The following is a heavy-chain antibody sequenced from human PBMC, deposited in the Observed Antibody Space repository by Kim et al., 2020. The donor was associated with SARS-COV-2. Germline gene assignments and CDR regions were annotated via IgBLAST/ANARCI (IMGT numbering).Heavy chain of an antibody. J-gene: IGHJ4*02. CDR3: TRGPYSDYFDY. V-gene: IGHV4-30-2*01. Sequence: TYYNPSLKSRATISMDRSKNQFSLTLTSVTPPDTAVYYCTRGPYSDYFDYWGQGTLVTVSS. CDR2: T. D-gene: IGHD4-4*01.